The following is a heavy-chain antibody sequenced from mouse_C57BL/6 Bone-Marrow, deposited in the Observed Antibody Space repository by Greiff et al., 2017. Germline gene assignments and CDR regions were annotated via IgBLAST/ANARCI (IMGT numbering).Heavy chain of an antibody. J-gene: IGHJ3*01. CDR1: GFNIKNTY. D-gene: IGHD2-4*01. Sequence: VQLKESVAELVRPGASVKLSCTASGFNIKNTYMHWVKQRPEQGLEWIGRIDPANGNTKYAPKFQGKATLTADKSSSTAYMELRSLTSEDSAVYFCVKDYDPFAYWGQGTLVTVSA. CDR3: VKDYDPFAY. CDR2: IDPANGNT. V-gene: IGHV14-3*01.